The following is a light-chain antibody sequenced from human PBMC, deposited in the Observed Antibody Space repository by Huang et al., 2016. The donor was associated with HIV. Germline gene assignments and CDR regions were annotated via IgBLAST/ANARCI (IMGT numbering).Light chain of an antibody. Sequence: DIQLTQSPSTMSASVGDRVTITCRASQSISSWLAWYQPTPGKAPKLLIYTAYRLESGVPSRFSCIGSGTEFTLTISGLQPDDFASYYCQQYNSYSWTFGQGTKVEIK. J-gene: IGKJ1*01. V-gene: IGKV1-5*03. CDR3: QQYNSYSWT. CDR2: TAY. CDR1: QSISSW.